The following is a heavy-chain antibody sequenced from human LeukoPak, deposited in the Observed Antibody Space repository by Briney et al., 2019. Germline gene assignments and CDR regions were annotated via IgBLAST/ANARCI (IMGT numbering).Heavy chain of an antibody. CDR3: TRVEETATTAAIIRKYSYYYYYMDV. J-gene: IGHJ6*03. CDR2: IYYSGST. D-gene: IGHD4-11*01. CDR1: GGSISSYY. V-gene: IGHV4-59*12. Sequence: SETLSLTCTVSGGSISSYYWSWIRQPPGKGLEWIGYIYYSGSTNYNPSLKSRVTISVDTSKSQFSLKVRYVTAADTAVYYCTRVEETATTAAIIRKYSYYYYYMDVWGKGNTVTVSS.